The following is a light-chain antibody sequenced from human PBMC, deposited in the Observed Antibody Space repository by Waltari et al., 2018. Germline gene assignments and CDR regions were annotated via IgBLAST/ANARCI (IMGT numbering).Light chain of an antibody. V-gene: IGKV3-20*01. CDR2: HTS. CDR3: QKYDFLPAT. J-gene: IGKJ1*01. Sequence: EVVLTQSPGTLSLSPGERATLSCRASQGVGKYLAWYQQSPGQAPRLLLYHTSIRATGIPDRFSGGGYGTDFSLTISRLEPEDCAVYYCQKYDFLPATFGQGTTVEIK. CDR1: QGVGKY.